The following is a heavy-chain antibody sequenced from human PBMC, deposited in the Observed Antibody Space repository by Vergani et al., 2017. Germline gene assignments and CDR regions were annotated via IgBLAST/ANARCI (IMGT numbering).Heavy chain of an antibody. CDR3: ARDYTYYDILTGYAPGGFDY. V-gene: IGHV4-61*02. D-gene: IGHD3-9*01. Sequence: QVQLQESGPGLVKPSQTLSLTCTVSGASINNDFYYWHWIRQPAGKGLEWIGRIYVSGITDYNSSLQSRVSMSVDTSKNQFSLKLSSVTAADTAVYYCARDYTYYDILTGYAPGGFDYWGQGTLVTVSS. J-gene: IGHJ4*02. CDR2: IYVSGIT. CDR1: GASINNDFYY.